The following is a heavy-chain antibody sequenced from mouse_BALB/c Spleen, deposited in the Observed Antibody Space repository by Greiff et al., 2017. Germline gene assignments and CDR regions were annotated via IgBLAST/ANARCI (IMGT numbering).Heavy chain of an antibody. CDR2: ISYDGSN. CDR1: GYSITSGYY. D-gene: IGHD2-4*01. Sequence: EVKLQESGPGLVKPSQSLSLTCSVTGYSITSGYYWTWIRQFPGNKLEWMGYISYDGSNNYNPSLKNRISITRDTSKNQFFLKLNSVTTEDTATYYCARERAIYYDPWYFDVWGAGTTVTVSS. CDR3: ARERAIYYDPWYFDV. V-gene: IGHV3-6*02. J-gene: IGHJ1*01.